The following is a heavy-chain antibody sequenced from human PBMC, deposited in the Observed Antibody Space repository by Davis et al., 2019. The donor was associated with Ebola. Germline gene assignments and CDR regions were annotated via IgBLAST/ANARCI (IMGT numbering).Heavy chain of an antibody. CDR1: GGSINSGTYY. V-gene: IGHV4-31*03. CDR2: IHYSGST. Sequence: PSETLSLTCTVSGGSINSGTYYWSWIRQHPGKGLEWIGYIHYSGSTYYYPSLKSRVTISVDTSKNQFSLKLSSVTAADTAVYYCAVNGARENFWGQGTLVTVSS. J-gene: IGHJ4*02. CDR3: AVNGARENF. D-gene: IGHD1-26*01.